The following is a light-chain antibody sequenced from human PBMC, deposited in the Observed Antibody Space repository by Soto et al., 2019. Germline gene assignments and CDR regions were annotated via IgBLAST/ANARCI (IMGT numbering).Light chain of an antibody. CDR2: EVS. CDR1: SRDVGGYNY. V-gene: IGLV2-14*01. J-gene: IGLJ1*01. CDR3: SSYTSSRAYV. Sequence: QPASLSGSPGQSIAISCPGTSRDVGGYNYVSWYQQQSGKAPKLMIHEVSNRPSGVSNRFSGSKSGNTASLTISGLQAEDEADYYCSSYTSSRAYVFGIGTKV.